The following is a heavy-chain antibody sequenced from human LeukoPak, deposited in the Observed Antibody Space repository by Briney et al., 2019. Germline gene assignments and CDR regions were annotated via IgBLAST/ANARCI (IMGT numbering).Heavy chain of an antibody. CDR2: ISSSSSYI. J-gene: IGHJ4*02. CDR3: ARIAAAGGDY. V-gene: IGHV3-21*01. D-gene: IGHD6-13*01. Sequence: GGSLRLSCAASGFTFSSYSMNWVRQAPGKGLEWVSSISSSSSYIYYAGSVKGRFTISRDNAKNSLYLQMNSLRAEDTAVYYCARIAAAGGDYWGQGTLVTVSS. CDR1: GFTFSSYS.